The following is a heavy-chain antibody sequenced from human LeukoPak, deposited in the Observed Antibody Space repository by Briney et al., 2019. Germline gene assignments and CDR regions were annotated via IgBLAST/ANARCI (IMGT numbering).Heavy chain of an antibody. CDR1: GGSISSYY. D-gene: IGHD6-13*01. CDR2: IYYSGST. J-gene: IGHJ4*02. CDR3: ARLTPGIAAAADC. Sequence: SETLSLTCTVSGGSISSYYWSWIRQPPGKGLEWIGYIYYSGSTNYNPSLKSRVTISVDTSKNQFSLKLSSVTAADTAVYYCARLTPGIAAAADCWGQGTLVTVSS. V-gene: IGHV4-59*08.